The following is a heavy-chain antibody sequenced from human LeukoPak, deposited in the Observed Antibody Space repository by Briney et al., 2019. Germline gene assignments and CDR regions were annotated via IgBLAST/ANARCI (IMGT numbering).Heavy chain of an antibody. Sequence: PGGSLRLSCAASGFTFSNAWMSWVRQAPGKGLEWVGRIKSKTDGGTTDYDAPVKGRFTISRDDSKNTLYLQMNSLKTEDTAVYYCTTDRRTGSYADYWGQGTLVTVSS. CDR2: IKSKTDGGTT. J-gene: IGHJ4*02. CDR3: TTDRRTGSYADY. CDR1: GFTFSNAW. V-gene: IGHV3-15*01. D-gene: IGHD1-26*01.